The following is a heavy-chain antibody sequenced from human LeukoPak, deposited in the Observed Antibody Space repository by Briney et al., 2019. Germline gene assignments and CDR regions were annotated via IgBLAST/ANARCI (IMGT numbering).Heavy chain of an antibody. CDR2: IKQDGSEK. CDR1: GFTFSRYW. Sequence: GGCLRLSCAASGFTFSRYWMSSVRQAPGRRLEWVANIKQDGSEKDYVDSVKGRFTISRDNAKNSLYLQMNSLTAEDTAVYYCARESFAARWDWGQGTPVTVSS. V-gene: IGHV3-7*01. D-gene: IGHD6-6*01. J-gene: IGHJ4*02. CDR3: ARESFAARWD.